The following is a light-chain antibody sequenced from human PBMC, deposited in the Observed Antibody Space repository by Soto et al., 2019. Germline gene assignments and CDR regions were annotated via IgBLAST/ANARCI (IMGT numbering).Light chain of an antibody. CDR2: GNS. CDR1: SSNIGAGYD. CDR3: QSYDSSPSGPCV. J-gene: IGLJ1*01. V-gene: IGLV1-40*01. Sequence: QSVLTQPPSVSGAPGQRVTISCTGSSSNIGAGYDVHWYQQLPGTAPKLLIYGNSNRPSGVPDRFSGSKSGTSASLAITGLQAEDEADYYCQSYDSSPSGPCVFGTGTKVTDL.